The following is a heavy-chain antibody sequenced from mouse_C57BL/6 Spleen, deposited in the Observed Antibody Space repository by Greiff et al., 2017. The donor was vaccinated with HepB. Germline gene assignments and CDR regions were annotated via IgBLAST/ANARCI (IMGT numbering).Heavy chain of an antibody. V-gene: IGHV5-4*01. CDR3: ARALYDYDEFAY. CDR1: GFTFSSYA. J-gene: IGHJ3*01. Sequence: DVQLQESGGGLVKPGGSLKLSCAASGFTFSSYAMSWVRQTPEKRLEWVATISDGGSYTYYPDNVKGRFTISRDNAKNNLYLQMSHLKSEDTAMYYCARALYDYDEFAYWGQGTLVTVSA. D-gene: IGHD2-4*01. CDR2: ISDGGSYT.